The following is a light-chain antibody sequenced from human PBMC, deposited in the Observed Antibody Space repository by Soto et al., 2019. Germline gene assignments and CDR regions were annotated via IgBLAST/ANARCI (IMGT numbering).Light chain of an antibody. V-gene: IGKV3-15*01. Sequence: EVLMTQSPATLSLSPGERATLSCWASETVATNLAWYQQKPGQAPRLLISGASTRAAGISDRFRGSGSGTEFTLTINSLRSEDSAIYYCQQYFEWPPMTFGQGTKVEI. CDR1: ETVATN. CDR2: GAS. CDR3: QQYFEWPPMT. J-gene: IGKJ1*01.